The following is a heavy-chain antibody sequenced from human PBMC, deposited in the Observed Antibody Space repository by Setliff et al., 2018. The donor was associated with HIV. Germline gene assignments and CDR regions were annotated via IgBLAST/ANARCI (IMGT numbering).Heavy chain of an antibody. CDR3: ASAGAWQRNALDI. CDR2: INPTGGST. J-gene: IGHJ3*02. D-gene: IGHD5-12*01. V-gene: IGHV1-46*01. CDR1: GYSFTNHY. Sequence: ASVKVSCKPSGYSFTNHYMHWVRQVPGQGLEWMGVINPTGGSTRNTQKFQGRVAMARDTSTSTVYMELSSLRSEDTAVYYCASAGAWQRNALDIWGQGTMVTVSS.